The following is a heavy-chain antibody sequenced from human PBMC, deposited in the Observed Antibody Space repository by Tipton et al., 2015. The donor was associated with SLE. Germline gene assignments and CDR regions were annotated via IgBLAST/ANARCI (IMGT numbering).Heavy chain of an antibody. D-gene: IGHD3-10*01. CDR2: ISYDGSNK. J-gene: IGHJ4*02. CDR3: ARGTVMDY. V-gene: IGHV3-30-3*01. Sequence: SLRLSCAASGFTFSSYWMSWVRQAPGKGLEWVAVISYDGSNKYYADSVKGRFTISRDNSKNTLYLQMNSLRAEDTAVYYCARGTVMDYWGQGTLVTVPS. CDR1: GFTFSSYW.